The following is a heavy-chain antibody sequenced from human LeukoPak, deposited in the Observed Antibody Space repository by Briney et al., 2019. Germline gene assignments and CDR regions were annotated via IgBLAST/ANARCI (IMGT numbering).Heavy chain of an antibody. J-gene: IGHJ6*03. V-gene: IGHV4-34*01. Sequence: SETLSLTCAVYGGSFSGYYWSWIRQPPGKGLEWIGEINHSGSATYNPSLKSRVTISVDTPKNQFSLKLSSVTAADTAVYYCARVRLLEWLTSNYMDVWGKGTTVTVSS. CDR1: GGSFSGYY. D-gene: IGHD3-3*01. CDR2: INHSGSA. CDR3: ARVRLLEWLTSNYMDV.